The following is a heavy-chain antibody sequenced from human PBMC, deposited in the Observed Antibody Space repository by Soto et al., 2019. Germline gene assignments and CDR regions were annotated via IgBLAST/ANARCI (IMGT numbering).Heavy chain of an antibody. V-gene: IGHV1-3*01. CDR1: GYTFTSYA. J-gene: IGHJ4*02. CDR2: INAGNGNT. CDR3: ARDRAKLAAYNFDY. Sequence: ASVKVSCKASGYTFTSYAMHWVRQAPGQRLEWMGWINAGNGNTKYSQKFQGRVTITRDTSASTAYMELSSLRSEDTAVYYCARDRAKLAAYNFDYWGQGTLVTVSS. D-gene: IGHD6-6*01.